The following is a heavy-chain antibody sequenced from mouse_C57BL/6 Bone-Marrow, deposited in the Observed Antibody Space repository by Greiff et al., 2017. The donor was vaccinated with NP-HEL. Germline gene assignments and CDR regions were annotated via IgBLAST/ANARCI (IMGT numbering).Heavy chain of an antibody. V-gene: IGHV1-78*01. CDR1: GYTFTDHT. Sequence: QVQLQQSDAELVKPGASVKISCKVSGYTFTDHTIHWMKQRPEQGLEWIGYIYPRDGSTKYNEKFKGKATLTADKSSSTAYMQLNSLTSEDSAVYFCARQERLGLGLLYYAMDDWGQGTSVTVSS. D-gene: IGHD2-2*01. CDR2: IYPRDGST. CDR3: ARQERLGLGLLYYAMDD. J-gene: IGHJ4*01.